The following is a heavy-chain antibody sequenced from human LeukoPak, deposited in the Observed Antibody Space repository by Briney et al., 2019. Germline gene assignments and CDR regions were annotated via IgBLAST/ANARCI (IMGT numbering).Heavy chain of an antibody. D-gene: IGHD3/OR15-3a*01. V-gene: IGHV5-51*01. Sequence: GESLKISCTGSGYSITSYWIAWVRQMPGKGLEWMGIMYPGDSDTRYSPSFQGQVTISADKSISTAYLQWSSLKASDTAMYYCARIVRGTGSFDYWGQGTLVTVSS. CDR2: MYPGDSDT. CDR1: GYSITSYW. J-gene: IGHJ4*02. CDR3: ARIVRGTGSFDY.